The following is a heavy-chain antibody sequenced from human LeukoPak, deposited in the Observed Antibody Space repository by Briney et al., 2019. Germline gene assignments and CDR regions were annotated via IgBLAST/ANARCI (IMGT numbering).Heavy chain of an antibody. CDR2: IHYSGST. J-gene: IGHJ6*02. CDR3: ARDSGVRANYYYYYGMDV. D-gene: IGHD3-10*01. Sequence: EPLSLTCSVCGRSISNYYWWWIRQPPGKALERIGYIHYSGSTNYNPSLKGRVTISVDKSKNQFSLKLSSVTAADTAVYYCARDSGVRANYYYYYGMDVWGQGTTVTVSS. V-gene: IGHV4-59*01. CDR1: GRSISNYY.